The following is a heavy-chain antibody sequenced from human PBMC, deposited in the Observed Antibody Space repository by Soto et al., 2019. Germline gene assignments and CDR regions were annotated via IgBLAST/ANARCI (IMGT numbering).Heavy chain of an antibody. J-gene: IGHJ6*02. CDR2: ISAYNGNT. D-gene: IGHD5-12*01. CDR1: GYTFTSYG. V-gene: IGHV1-18*01. CDR3: AREGVYSGYDTKSYYYYYGMDV. Sequence: ASVKVSCKASGYTFTSYGISWVRQAPGQGLEWMGWISAYNGNTNYAQKLQGRVTMTTDTSTSTAYMELRRLRSDDTAVYYCAREGVYSGYDTKSYYYYYGMDVWGQGTTVTVSS.